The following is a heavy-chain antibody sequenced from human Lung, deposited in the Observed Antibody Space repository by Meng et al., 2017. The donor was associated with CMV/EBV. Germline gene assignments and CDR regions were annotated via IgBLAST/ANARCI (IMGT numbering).Heavy chain of an antibody. CDR1: GFTFSRCW. CDR3: ARDLSGASNF. V-gene: IGHV3-74*01. D-gene: IGHD7-27*01. Sequence: LLDLWWCLVHLGGYLISSCAAAGFTFSRCWRHWVRQSPGKGLVWISRTNEDGTITNYADSVKRRFTISRDNAENTLYLQMNSMRAEDTAVYYCARDLSGASNFWGQGTLVTVSS. J-gene: IGHJ4*02. CDR2: TNEDGTIT.